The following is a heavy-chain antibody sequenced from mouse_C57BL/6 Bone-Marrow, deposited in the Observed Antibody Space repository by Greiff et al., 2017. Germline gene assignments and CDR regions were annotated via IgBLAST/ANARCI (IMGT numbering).Heavy chain of an antibody. CDR2: IDPEDGDT. CDR3: VGDYYGSSYGFDY. J-gene: IGHJ2*01. CDR1: GFTITDDY. Sequence: EVQLQQSGAELVRPGASVKLSCTASGFTITDDYMHWVKQRPEQGLEWIGWIDPEDGDTEYASKFQGKDTLTADTSSNTAYLQLSSLTSEDTAVYYCVGDYYGSSYGFDYWGQGTTLTVSS. V-gene: IGHV14-4*01. D-gene: IGHD1-1*01.